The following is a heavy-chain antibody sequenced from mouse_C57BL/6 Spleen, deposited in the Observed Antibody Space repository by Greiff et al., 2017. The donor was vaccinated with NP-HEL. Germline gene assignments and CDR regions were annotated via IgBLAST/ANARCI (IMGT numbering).Heavy chain of an antibody. V-gene: IGHV1-53*01. D-gene: IGHD1-1*01. Sequence: QVQLQQPGTELVKPGASVKLSCKASGYTFTSYWMHWVKQRPGQGLEWIGNINPRNGGPNYNEKFKGKATMTVDKSSSTADMQLSSLTSEDSAVYYCARGRFYGSSEGMDYWGQGTSVTVSS. CDR2: INPRNGGP. CDR1: GYTFTSYW. J-gene: IGHJ4*01. CDR3: ARGRFYGSSEGMDY.